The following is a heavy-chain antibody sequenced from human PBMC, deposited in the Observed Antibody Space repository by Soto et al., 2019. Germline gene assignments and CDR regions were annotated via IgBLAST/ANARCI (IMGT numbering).Heavy chain of an antibody. CDR3: AREFPISGGWSLGFDY. CDR2: IYYSGST. CDR1: GGSISSYY. Sequence: QVQLQESGPGLVKPSETLSLTCTVSGGSISSYYWSWIRRPPGKGLEWIGYIYYSGSTKYNPSLKSRVTISVDTSKNQFSLKLSSVTAADTAVYYCAREFPISGGWSLGFDYWGQGTLVTVSS. J-gene: IGHJ4*02. V-gene: IGHV4-59*01. D-gene: IGHD6-19*01.